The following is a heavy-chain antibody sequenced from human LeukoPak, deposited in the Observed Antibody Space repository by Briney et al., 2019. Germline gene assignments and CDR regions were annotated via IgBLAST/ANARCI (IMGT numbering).Heavy chain of an antibody. CDR3: ARSIFWSAPRYFDY. D-gene: IGHD3-3*01. CDR1: GYTFTGYY. J-gene: IGHJ4*02. V-gene: IGHV1-2*02. Sequence: ASVKVSCKASGYTFTGYYMHWVRQAPGQGLEWMGWINPNSGGTNYAQKFQGRVTMTRDTSISTAYMELSRLRSDDTAVYYCARSIFWSAPRYFDYWGQGTLVTVSS. CDR2: INPNSGGT.